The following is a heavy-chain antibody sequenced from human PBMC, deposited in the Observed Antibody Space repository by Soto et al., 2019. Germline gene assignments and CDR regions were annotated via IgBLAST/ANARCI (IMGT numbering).Heavy chain of an antibody. D-gene: IGHD3-3*01. J-gene: IGHJ6*02. CDR1: GGSISNGGYY. V-gene: IGHV4-31*03. Sequence: CTVSGGSISNGGYYWTWIRQHPGKGLEWIGYIYYSGSTYYNPSLKSRVTISVDTSKNQFSLKLTSVTAADTAVYYCARDVTDFWSGHEGMDVWGQGTTVTVSS. CDR3: ARDVTDFWSGHEGMDV. CDR2: IYYSGST.